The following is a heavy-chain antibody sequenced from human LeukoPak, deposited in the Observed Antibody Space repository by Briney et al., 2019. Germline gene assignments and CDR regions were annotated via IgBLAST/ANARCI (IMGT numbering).Heavy chain of an antibody. Sequence: GGSLRLSCAACGFTFSSYAMSWVRQAPGKGLEWVSAISGSGGSTYYADSVKGRFTISRDNSKNTLYLQMNSLRAEDTAVYYCAKAKAAYDILTGYYMGSPDYWGQGTLVTVSS. CDR2: ISGSGGST. V-gene: IGHV3-23*01. J-gene: IGHJ4*02. CDR1: GFTFSSYA. D-gene: IGHD3-9*01. CDR3: AKAKAAYDILTGYYMGSPDY.